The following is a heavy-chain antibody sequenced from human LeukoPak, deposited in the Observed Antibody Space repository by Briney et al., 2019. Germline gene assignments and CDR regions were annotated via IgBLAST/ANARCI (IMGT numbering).Heavy chain of an antibody. D-gene: IGHD1-26*01. Sequence: SSETLSLTCSVSGDSISSSSSSYYWGWIRQPPGKGLEWIGSIYYIGSTYYNPSLRTRITISLDRPKNQFSLKLSSVTAADTAVYYCARSGSYGPFDSWGQGTLVTVSS. J-gene: IGHJ4*02. CDR1: GDSISSSSSSYY. CDR3: ARSGSYGPFDS. V-gene: IGHV4-39*07. CDR2: IYYIGST.